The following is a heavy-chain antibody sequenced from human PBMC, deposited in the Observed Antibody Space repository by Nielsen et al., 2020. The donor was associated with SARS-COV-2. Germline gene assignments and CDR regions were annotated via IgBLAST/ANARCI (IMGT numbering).Heavy chain of an antibody. J-gene: IGHJ4*02. V-gene: IGHV4-39*01. CDR3: ARITYYYDSSGYFPWYYFDY. D-gene: IGHD3-22*01. Sequence: SETLSLTCTVSGGSISSSSYYWGWIRQPPGKGLEWIGSIYYSGSTDYNPSLKSRVTISVDTSKNQFSLKLSSVTAADTAVYYCARITYYYDSSGYFPWYYFDYWGQGTLVTVSS. CDR1: GGSISSSSYY. CDR2: IYYSGST.